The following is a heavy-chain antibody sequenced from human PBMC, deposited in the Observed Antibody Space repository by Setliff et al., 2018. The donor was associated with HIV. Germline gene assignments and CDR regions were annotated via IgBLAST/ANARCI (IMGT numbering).Heavy chain of an antibody. CDR1: GGSISSHY. D-gene: IGHD7-27*01. J-gene: IGHJ3*02. CDR3: ARHSPNWGVRGDAFDI. CDR2: IHYSGAT. Sequence: ASETLSLTCTVSGGSISSHYWIWIRQPPGKGLEWIGYIHYSGATNYNPSLKSRVTISLDTSRTQFSLRLSSGTAANTAVYYCARHSPNWGVRGDAFDIWGQGTVVTVSS. V-gene: IGHV4-59*08.